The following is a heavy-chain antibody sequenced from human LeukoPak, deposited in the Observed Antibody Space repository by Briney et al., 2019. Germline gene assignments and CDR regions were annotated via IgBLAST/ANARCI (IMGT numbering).Heavy chain of an antibody. CDR1: GVIISSYA. Sequence: GGSLRLSCAASGVIISSYAMSRVRQAPGKGLEWVSAINGRGDNTYYADFVKGRFTISRDNSKSTVYLQMNSLRTEDTAVYYCAKDRVSPGFNWFDPWGQGTLVTVSS. CDR2: INGRGDNT. V-gene: IGHV3-23*01. D-gene: IGHD2/OR15-2a*01. CDR3: AKDRVSPGFNWFDP. J-gene: IGHJ5*02.